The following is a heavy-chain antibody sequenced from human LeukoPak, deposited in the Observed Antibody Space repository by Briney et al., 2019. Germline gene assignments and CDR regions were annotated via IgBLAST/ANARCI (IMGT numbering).Heavy chain of an antibody. CDR2: IYTSRST. Sequence: SETLSLTCTVSGVSISSHYWNWIRQPAGKEVEWIGRIYTSRSTNYNPSLKSRATMSVDTSKNQFSLKLSSVTAADTAVYYCARTKSWGDNWFDPWGQGTLVTVSS. D-gene: IGHD3-16*01. CDR3: ARTKSWGDNWFDP. J-gene: IGHJ5*02. CDR1: GVSISSHY. V-gene: IGHV4-4*07.